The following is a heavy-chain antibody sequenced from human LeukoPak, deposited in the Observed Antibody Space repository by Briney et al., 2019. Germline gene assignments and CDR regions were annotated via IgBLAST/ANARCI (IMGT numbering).Heavy chain of an antibody. D-gene: IGHD4-23*01. V-gene: IGHV4-38-2*01. CDR1: GYSISSGYY. CDR3: ARTTVVTPEYYFDY. CDR2: IYHSGST. J-gene: IGHJ4*02. Sequence: SETLSLTCAVSGYSISSGYYWGWIRQPPGKGLEWIGSIYHSGSTYYNPSLKSRVTISVDTSKNQFYLKLSSVTAAGTAVYYRARTTVVTPEYYFDYWGQGTLVTVSS.